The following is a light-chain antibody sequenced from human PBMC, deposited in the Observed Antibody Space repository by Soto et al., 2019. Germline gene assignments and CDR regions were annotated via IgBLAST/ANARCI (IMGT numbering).Light chain of an antibody. CDR1: QSVSSN. J-gene: IGKJ5*01. V-gene: IGKV3-11*01. Sequence: QSAATLSVSPGERATLSCRASQSVSSNLAWHQQKPGQAPRLLIYDASNRATGIPPRFSGSGSGTDFTLTISSLEPEDSAVYYCQQRHMWPITFGQGTRLAI. CDR3: QQRHMWPIT. CDR2: DAS.